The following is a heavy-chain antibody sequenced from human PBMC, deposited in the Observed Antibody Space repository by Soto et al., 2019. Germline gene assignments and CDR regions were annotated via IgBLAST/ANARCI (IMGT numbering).Heavy chain of an antibody. V-gene: IGHV6-1*01. CDR2: TYYRSKWYN. J-gene: IGHJ5*02. D-gene: IGHD2-15*01. Sequence: PSPTLSLPCAISGDSVSSNSAAWNWIRQSPSRGLEWLGRTYYRSKWYNDYAVSVKSRITINPDTSKNQFSLQLNSVTPEDTAVYYCARDPANFNCSGGSCWRRSLGFDPWGQGTLVTVSS. CDR3: ARDPANFNCSGGSCWRRSLGFDP. CDR1: GDSVSSNSAA.